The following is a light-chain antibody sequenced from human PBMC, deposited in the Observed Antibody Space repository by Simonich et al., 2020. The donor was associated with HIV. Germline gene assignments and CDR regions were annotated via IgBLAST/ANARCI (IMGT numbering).Light chain of an antibody. V-gene: IGKV2-29*02. CDR2: EVS. CDR3: MQGINLPLT. CDR1: LRLLHSGGKTY. J-gene: IGKJ4*01. Sequence: DIVMTQTPLSLSVTLGQPASISCKSSLRLLHSGGKTYWLWYLPKPGQSPQLLIDEVSSRFSGVPDRFSGSGSGTDFTLNISRVEAEDVGIYYCMQGINLPLTFGGGTKVEIK.